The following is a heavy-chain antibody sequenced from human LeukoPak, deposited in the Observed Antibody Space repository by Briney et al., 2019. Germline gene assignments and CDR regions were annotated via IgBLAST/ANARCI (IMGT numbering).Heavy chain of an antibody. CDR3: ARLYRFVVVPAAILVFDP. CDR2: ISGYTGNT. CDR1: GYMFTSYG. J-gene: IGHJ5*02. Sequence: GASVKVSCKASGYMFTSYGISWVRQAPGQGLEWMGWISGYTGNTNSAQKLQGRVTMTTDTSTSTAYMELRSLRSDDTAVYYCARLYRFVVVPAAILVFDPWGQGTLVTVSS. V-gene: IGHV1-18*01. D-gene: IGHD2-2*01.